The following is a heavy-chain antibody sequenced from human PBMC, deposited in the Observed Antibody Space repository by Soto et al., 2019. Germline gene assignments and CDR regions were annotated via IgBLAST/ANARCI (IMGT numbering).Heavy chain of an antibody. CDR2: IIPIFGTA. Sequence: QVQLVQSGAEVKKPGSSVKVSCKASGGTFSSYAISWVRQAPGQGLEWMGGIIPIFGTANYAQKFQGRVTITADESTSTAYMELSSLRSEDTAVYYCARAVWFGEPLLDNWFDPWGQGTLVTVSS. V-gene: IGHV1-69*12. CDR3: ARAVWFGEPLLDNWFDP. CDR1: GGTFSSYA. J-gene: IGHJ5*02. D-gene: IGHD3-10*01.